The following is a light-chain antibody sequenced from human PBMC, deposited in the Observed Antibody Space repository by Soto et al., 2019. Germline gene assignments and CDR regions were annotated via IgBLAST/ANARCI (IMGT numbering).Light chain of an antibody. Sequence: EIAWTQSPGTLSLSPGARATLSCRASQSVSNNYLAWYQQKPGQAPRLLLYGASSRATGISDRFSGSGSGTDFTLTISRMEPEDVAVYYCQQYGNSPTLFTFGPGTKVDI. J-gene: IGKJ3*01. CDR3: QQYGNSPTLFT. V-gene: IGKV3-20*01. CDR2: GAS. CDR1: QSVSNNY.